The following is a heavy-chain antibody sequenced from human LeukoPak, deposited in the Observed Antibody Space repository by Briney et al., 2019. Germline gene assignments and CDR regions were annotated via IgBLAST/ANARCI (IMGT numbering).Heavy chain of an antibody. Sequence: ASVKVSCKASGYTFTGYYMHWVRQAPGQGLEWMGWINPNSGGTNYAQKLQGRATMTTDTSTSTAYMELRSLRSDDTAVYYCARGTKRWPFDYWGQGTLVTVSS. D-gene: IGHD2-8*01. CDR1: GYTFTGYY. CDR3: ARGTKRWPFDY. V-gene: IGHV1-2*02. CDR2: INPNSGGT. J-gene: IGHJ4*02.